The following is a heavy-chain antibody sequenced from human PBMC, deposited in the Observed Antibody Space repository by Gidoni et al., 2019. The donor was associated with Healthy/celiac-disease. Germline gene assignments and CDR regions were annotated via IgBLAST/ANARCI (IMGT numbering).Heavy chain of an antibody. D-gene: IGHD6-13*01. CDR1: GGSISSSSFY. CDR2: IYYSGST. J-gene: IGHJ4*02. CDR3: ARQQQLVGFDY. Sequence: QLQLQESGPGLGKPSETLSRTCTVPGGSISSSSFYWGWIRQPPGKGLEWIGSIYYSGSTYYNPSLKSRVTISVDTSKTQFSLKLSSVTAADTAVYYCARQQQLVGFDYWGQGTLVTVSS. V-gene: IGHV4-39*01.